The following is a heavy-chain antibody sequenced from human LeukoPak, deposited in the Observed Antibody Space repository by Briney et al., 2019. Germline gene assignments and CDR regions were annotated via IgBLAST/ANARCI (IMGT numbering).Heavy chain of an antibody. Sequence: SGPTLVNPTQTLTLTCTFSGFSLTTRGVGVGWIRQPPGKALEWLALVYWNDDKRYSPSLKSRLTITKDTSKNRVVLTMTNVDPVDTATYYCAHRREGTPPLGWGQGTLVTVSS. CDR3: AHRREGTPPLG. J-gene: IGHJ4*02. V-gene: IGHV2-5*01. CDR2: VYWNDDK. CDR1: GFSLTTRGVG. D-gene: IGHD1-7*01.